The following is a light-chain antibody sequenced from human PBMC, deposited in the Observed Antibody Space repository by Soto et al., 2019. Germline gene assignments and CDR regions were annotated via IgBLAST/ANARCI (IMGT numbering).Light chain of an antibody. CDR3: VAWDDNLSARV. J-gene: IGLJ3*02. CDR2: MNN. CDR1: SSNIGSSI. Sequence: QSVLTQPPSLSGTPGQTVTISCFGSSSNIGSSIVHWYQQLPGAAPKHLIYMNNQRPSGIPDRFSGSKSGTSASLVISGLRSEDEADYYCVAWDDNLSARVFGGGTKVTVL. V-gene: IGLV1-47*01.